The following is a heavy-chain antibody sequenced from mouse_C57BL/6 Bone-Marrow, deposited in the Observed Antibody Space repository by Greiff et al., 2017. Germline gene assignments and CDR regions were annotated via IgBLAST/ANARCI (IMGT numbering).Heavy chain of an antibody. CDR1: GYTFTSYW. CDR2: IHPNSGST. D-gene: IGHD2-3*01. J-gene: IGHJ2*01. CDR3: ARRPMVRGYFDY. Sequence: VKLQQPGAELVKPGASVKLSCKASGYTFTSYWMHWVKQRPGQGLAWIGMIHPNSGSTNYNEKFKSKATLTVDKSSSPAYMTLSSLTSKDSAVYYCARRPMVRGYFDYWGQGTTLTVSS. V-gene: IGHV1-64*01.